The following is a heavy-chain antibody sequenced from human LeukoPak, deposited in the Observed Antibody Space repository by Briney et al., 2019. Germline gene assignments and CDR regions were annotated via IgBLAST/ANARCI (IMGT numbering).Heavy chain of an antibody. V-gene: IGHV3-30*02. CDR2: TRSDGNDK. CDR3: AGDFDY. J-gene: IGHJ4*02. Sequence: GGSLRLSCAASGITFSDYGMHWVRQPPGKGLEWVSFTRSDGNDKYYADSVKGRFSISRDNSKNILHLQMNSLIAEDTAVYYCAGDFDYWGQGTLVTVSS. CDR1: GITFSDYG.